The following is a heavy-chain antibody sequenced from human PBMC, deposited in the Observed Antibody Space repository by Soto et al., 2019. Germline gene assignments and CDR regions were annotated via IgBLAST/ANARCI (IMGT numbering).Heavy chain of an antibody. CDR2: INPNSGGT. Sequence: ASVKVSCKASGYTFTGYYMHWVRQAPGQGLEWMGWINPNSGGTNYAQKFQGWVTMTRDTSISTAYMELSRLRSDDTAVYYCAVWFGSNYYGMDVWGQGTTVTV. CDR3: AVWFGSNYYGMDV. V-gene: IGHV1-2*04. J-gene: IGHJ6*02. D-gene: IGHD3-10*01. CDR1: GYTFTGYY.